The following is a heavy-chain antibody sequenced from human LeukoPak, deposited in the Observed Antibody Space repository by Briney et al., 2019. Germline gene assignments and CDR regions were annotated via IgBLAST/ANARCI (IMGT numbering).Heavy chain of an antibody. J-gene: IGHJ4*02. D-gene: IGHD1-26*01. CDR1: GGSISSSDYC. V-gene: IGHV4-39*01. Sequence: SETLSLTCTVSGGSISSSDYCWGWIRQPPGKGLEWIGAISSSGSSYYNPSLKSRVTISVDSSKNQFSLKLSSVTAADTAVYYCARRTSNPVGAIDYWGQGTLVTVSS. CDR2: ISSSGSS. CDR3: ARRTSNPVGAIDY.